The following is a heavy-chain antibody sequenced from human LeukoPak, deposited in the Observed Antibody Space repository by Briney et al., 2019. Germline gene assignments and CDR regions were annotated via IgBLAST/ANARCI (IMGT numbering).Heavy chain of an antibody. Sequence: TGRSLRLSCAASGFTFSNYGMHWVRQAPGKGLEWLAVIWYDGTNKYYADSVKGRFTISRDNSKNTLYLQMNSLRAEDTAVYYCAIEGQDDGRTPDYWGQGTLVTASS. CDR3: AIEGQDDGRTPDY. J-gene: IGHJ4*02. D-gene: IGHD1-1*01. CDR1: GFTFSNYG. V-gene: IGHV3-33*01. CDR2: IWYDGTNK.